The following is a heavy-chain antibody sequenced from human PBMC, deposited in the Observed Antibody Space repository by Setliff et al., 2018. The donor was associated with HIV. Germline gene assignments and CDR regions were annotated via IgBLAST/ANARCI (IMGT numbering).Heavy chain of an antibody. CDR3: ARPRLRGSGAFDI. Sequence: PSETLSLTCTVSGDSISSSTFYWGWIRQPPGKGLEWIGSIYYSGTTYYNPSLKSRVAISVDTSKNQFSLKLSSVTAADTTVYYCARPRLRGSGAFDIWGQGTRGTVSS. CDR2: IYYSGTT. D-gene: IGHD2-21*01. V-gene: IGHV4-39*01. J-gene: IGHJ3*02. CDR1: GDSISSSTFY.